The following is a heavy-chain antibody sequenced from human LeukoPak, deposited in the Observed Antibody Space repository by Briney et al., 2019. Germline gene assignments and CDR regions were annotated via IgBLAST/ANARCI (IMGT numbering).Heavy chain of an antibody. CDR3: ARGRRADDYVWGSYRPRYYFDY. Sequence: WASVNVSCQASGYTFTSYDINWVRQATGQGLEWMGWMNPNICNTGYAQKFQGRVTMTRNTSISTAYMELSSLRSEDTAVYYCARGRRADDYVWGSYRPRYYFDYWGQGTLVTVSS. D-gene: IGHD3-16*02. J-gene: IGHJ4*02. CDR1: GYTFTSYD. CDR2: MNPNICNT. V-gene: IGHV1-8*01.